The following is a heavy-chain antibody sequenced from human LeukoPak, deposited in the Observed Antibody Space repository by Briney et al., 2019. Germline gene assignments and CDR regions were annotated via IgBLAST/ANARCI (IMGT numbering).Heavy chain of an antibody. D-gene: IGHD2-2*02. CDR1: GFTFSSYA. J-gene: IGHJ4*02. Sequence: GGSLRLSCAASGFTFSSYAMSWVRQAPGKGLEWVSAISGSGGSTYYADSVKGRFTISRDNSKNTLYLQMNSLRAEDTAVYYCAKGLGYCSSTSCYKEDYWGQGTLVTVSS. CDR3: AKGLGYCSSTSCYKEDY. V-gene: IGHV3-23*01. CDR2: ISGSGGST.